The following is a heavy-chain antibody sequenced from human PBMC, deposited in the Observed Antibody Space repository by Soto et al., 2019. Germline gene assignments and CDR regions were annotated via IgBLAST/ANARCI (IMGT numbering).Heavy chain of an antibody. CDR3: AKDLLGPGRAYGMDV. Sequence: QVQLVESGGGVVQPGRSLRLSCAASGFTFSSYGMHWVRQAPGKGLEWVAVISYDGSNTYYADSVKGRFTISRDNSKNMLYLQMNSLRAEDTAVYYCAKDLLGPGRAYGMDVWGQGTTVTVSS. D-gene: IGHD7-27*01. CDR2: ISYDGSNT. V-gene: IGHV3-30*18. CDR1: GFTFSSYG. J-gene: IGHJ6*02.